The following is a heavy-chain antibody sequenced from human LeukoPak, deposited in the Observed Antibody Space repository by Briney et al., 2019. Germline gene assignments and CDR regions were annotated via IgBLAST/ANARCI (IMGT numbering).Heavy chain of an antibody. CDR2: IKGDESAR. CDR1: GFTFSRYW. J-gene: IGHJ4*02. CDR3: ARDVVGSLDY. V-gene: IGHV3-7*01. Sequence: GGSLRLSCAASGFTFSRYWVAWVRQAPGKGLEWVANIKGDESARHQADSVKGRFTISRDNTRNSLYLQMTNLRGDDTAVYYCARDVVGSLDYWGQGTLVTVSS. D-gene: IGHD1-26*01.